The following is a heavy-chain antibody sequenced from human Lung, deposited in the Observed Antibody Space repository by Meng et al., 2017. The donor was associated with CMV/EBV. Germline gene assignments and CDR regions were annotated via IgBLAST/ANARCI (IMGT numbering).Heavy chain of an antibody. CDR3: ARAVGPTIVDALDI. Sequence: GGSLRLSCAASGFTFDDYGMSWVRQVPGKGPEWVSGIRWNGETTAYADSVRGRFTISRDNAKKSLHLQMNSLRAEDTALYYCARAVGPTIVDALDIWGQGTXVTVSS. J-gene: IGHJ3*02. CDR1: GFTFDDYG. V-gene: IGHV3-20*04. CDR2: IRWNGETT. D-gene: IGHD1-26*01.